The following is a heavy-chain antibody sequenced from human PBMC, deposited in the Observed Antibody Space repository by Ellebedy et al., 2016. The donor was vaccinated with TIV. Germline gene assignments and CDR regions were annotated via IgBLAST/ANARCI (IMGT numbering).Heavy chain of an antibody. D-gene: IGHD5-18*01. CDR1: GFTFDDYA. Sequence: GGSLRLSXAASGFTFDDYAMHWVRQAPGKGLEWVSGISWNSGSIGYADSVKGRFTISRDNAKNSLYLQMNSLRAEDTALYYCAKGRSYGNLDYWGQGTLVTVSS. V-gene: IGHV3-9*01. CDR2: ISWNSGSI. CDR3: AKGRSYGNLDY. J-gene: IGHJ4*02.